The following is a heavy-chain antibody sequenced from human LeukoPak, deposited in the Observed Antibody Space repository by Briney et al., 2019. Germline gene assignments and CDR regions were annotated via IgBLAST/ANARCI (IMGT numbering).Heavy chain of an antibody. CDR1: GFTFSSYE. V-gene: IGHV3-48*03. J-gene: IGHJ3*02. D-gene: IGHD2-15*01. CDR3: ARDDRLRLRAFGI. CDR2: ISSSGSTI. Sequence: GGSLRLSCAASGFTFSSYEMNWVRQAPGKGLEWVSYISSSGSTIYYADSVKGRFTISRDNAKNSLYLQMNSLRAEDTAVYYCARDDRLRLRAFGIWGQGTMVTVSS.